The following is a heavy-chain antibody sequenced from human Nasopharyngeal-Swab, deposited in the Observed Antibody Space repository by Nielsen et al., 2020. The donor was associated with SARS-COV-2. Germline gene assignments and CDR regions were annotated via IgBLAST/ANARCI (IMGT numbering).Heavy chain of an antibody. CDR2: INPNSGGT. D-gene: IGHD1-26*01. J-gene: IGHJ4*02. Sequence: ASVKVSCKASGYTFTSYGISWVRQAPGQGLEWMGRINPNSGGTNYAQKFQGRVTMTRDTSISTAYMELSRLRSDDTAVYYCARLDEDWVPGNYFDYWGQGTLVTVSS. CDR3: ARLDEDWVPGNYFDY. V-gene: IGHV1-2*06. CDR1: GYTFTSYG.